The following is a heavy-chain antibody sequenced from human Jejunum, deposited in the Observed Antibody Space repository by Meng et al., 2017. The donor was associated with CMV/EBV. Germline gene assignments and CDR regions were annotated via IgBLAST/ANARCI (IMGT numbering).Heavy chain of an antibody. CDR1: GGSLSPYY. Sequence: QVQPQQWGAGLLNSSETLSLTCAFYGGSLSPYYWTWIRQIPGKGLEWIGEISHGGITNYNPSLKSRVTLLIDTSKNQFSLKLSSVTAADTAVYYCGMERVNWGQGILVTVSS. J-gene: IGHJ4*02. CDR2: ISHGGIT. CDR3: GMERVN. V-gene: IGHV4-34*01. D-gene: IGHD1-1*01.